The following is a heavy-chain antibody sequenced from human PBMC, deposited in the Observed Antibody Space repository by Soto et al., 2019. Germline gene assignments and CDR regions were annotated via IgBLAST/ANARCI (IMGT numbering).Heavy chain of an antibody. D-gene: IGHD6-6*01. V-gene: IGHV1-18*01. CDR1: GYIFHTYG. CDR3: ARKSSSSSWFDP. Sequence: QVQLVQSGAEVKKPGASVKVSCKASGYIFHTYGITWVRQAPGQGLEWMGWISTYNGNTEYVQKFQDRVTMTTDPSTRTAYMELRSLRSDDTAVYYCARKSSSSSWFDPWGQGTLVTVSS. CDR2: ISTYNGNT. J-gene: IGHJ5*02.